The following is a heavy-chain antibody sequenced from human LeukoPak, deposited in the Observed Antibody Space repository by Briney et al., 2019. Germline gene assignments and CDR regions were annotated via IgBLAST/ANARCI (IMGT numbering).Heavy chain of an antibody. CDR1: GGSISSYY. CDR2: IYCSGRT. D-gene: IGHD3-9*01. J-gene: IGHJ4*02. Sequence: SETLSLTCTVSGGSISSYYWSWIRQPPGKGLEWIGYIYCSGRTNYNPSLKSRVTISVDTSKNQFSLKLSSVTAADTAVYYCAREGGILRYFDWSPGYFDYWGQGTLVTVSS. V-gene: IGHV4-59*01. CDR3: AREGGILRYFDWSPGYFDY.